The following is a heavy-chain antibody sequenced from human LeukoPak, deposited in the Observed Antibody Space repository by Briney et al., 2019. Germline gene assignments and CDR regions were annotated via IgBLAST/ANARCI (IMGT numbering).Heavy chain of an antibody. J-gene: IGHJ4*02. CDR2: IIPIFGTA. D-gene: IGHD1-20*01. CDR3: ASFGNWNYVDY. CDR1: GGTFSSYA. V-gene: IGHV1-69*05. Sequence: SVKVSCKASGGTFSSYAISWVRQAPGQGLEWMGGIIPIFGTANYAQKFQGRVTTTTDESTSTAYMELSSLRSEDTAVYYCASFGNWNYVDYWGQGTLVTVSS.